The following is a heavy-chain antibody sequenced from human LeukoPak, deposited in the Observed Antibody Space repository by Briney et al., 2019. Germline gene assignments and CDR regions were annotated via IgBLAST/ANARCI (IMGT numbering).Heavy chain of an antibody. CDR3: AREDDNYYGSGSYVDY. V-gene: IGHV3-74*01. D-gene: IGHD3-10*01. Sequence: GGSLRLSCAASGFTFDDYAMHWVRQAPGKGLVWVSRINTDGSSTSYADSVKGRFTISRDNAKNTLYLQMNSLRAEDTAVYYCAREDDNYYGSGSYVDYWGQGTLVTVSS. CDR1: GFTFDDYA. CDR2: INTDGSST. J-gene: IGHJ4*02.